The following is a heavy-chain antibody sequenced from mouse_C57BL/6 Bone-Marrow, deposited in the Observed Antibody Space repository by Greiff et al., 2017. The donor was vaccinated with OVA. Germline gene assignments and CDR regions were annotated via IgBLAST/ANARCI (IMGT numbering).Heavy chain of an antibody. CDR1: GYTFTSYW. D-gene: IGHD2-5*01. J-gene: IGHJ4*01. CDR3: ARSGTYYSNYDAMDY. Sequence: QVHVKQPGTELVKPGASVKLSCKASGYTFTSYWMHWVKQRPGQGLEWIGNINPSNGGTNYNEKFKSKATLTVDKSSSTAYMQLSSLTSEDSAVYYCARSGTYYSNYDAMDYWGQGTSVTVSS. V-gene: IGHV1-53*01. CDR2: INPSNGGT.